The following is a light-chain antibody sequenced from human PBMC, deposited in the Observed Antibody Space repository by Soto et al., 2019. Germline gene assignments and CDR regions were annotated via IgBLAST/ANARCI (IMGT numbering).Light chain of an antibody. V-gene: IGKV2-28*01. J-gene: IGKJ2*01. CDR3: MQALQTPLT. Sequence: DIVMTQSPLSLPVTPGEPASISCRSSQSLLHSNGYKYLDWYLQKPGQSPQLLMYLVSNRASGVHDRFSGSGSGTDFTLKISRVEAEDVGFYYCMQALQTPLTFGEGTKLEIK. CDR1: QSLLHSNGYKY. CDR2: LVS.